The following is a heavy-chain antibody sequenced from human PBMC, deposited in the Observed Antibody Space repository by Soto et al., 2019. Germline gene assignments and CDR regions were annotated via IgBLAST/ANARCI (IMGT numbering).Heavy chain of an antibody. V-gene: IGHV3-23*01. CDR3: AKGRIAAADNYFDY. Sequence: EVQLLESGGGLVQPGGSLRLSCAASGFTFSSYAMSWVRQAPGKGLEWVSAISGSGGSTYYADSVKGRFTISRDNAKNSLYLQMNSLRAEDTALYYCAKGRIAAADNYFDYWGQGTLVTVSS. J-gene: IGHJ4*02. CDR1: GFTFSSYA. CDR2: ISGSGGST. D-gene: IGHD6-13*01.